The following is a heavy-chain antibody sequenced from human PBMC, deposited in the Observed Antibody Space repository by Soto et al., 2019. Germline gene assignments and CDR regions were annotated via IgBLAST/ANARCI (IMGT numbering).Heavy chain of an antibody. V-gene: IGHV1-24*01. J-gene: IGHJ6*02. D-gene: IGHD6-19*01. Sequence: ASVEVSCKVSGYTLIELSMHWVRQAPGKGLEWMARFDPESGEAIYAQKFQGRVTMTEDTSTDTAYMELSSLRSEDTAVYYCATDHQWLGDYYYGMDVWGQGTTVTVS. CDR2: FDPESGEA. CDR3: ATDHQWLGDYYYGMDV. CDR1: GYTLIELS.